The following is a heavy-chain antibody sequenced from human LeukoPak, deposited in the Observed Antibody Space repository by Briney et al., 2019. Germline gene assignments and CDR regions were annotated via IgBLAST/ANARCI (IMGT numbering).Heavy chain of an antibody. J-gene: IGHJ5*02. CDR2: INGDGSTT. CDR3: ERDRSASGSRFDP. Sequence: PGGSLRLSCAASGFTFSSFWMHWVRQAPGKGLVWVSRINGDGSTTHYADSVKGRFTISRDNAKNTLYLQMNSLRAEDTAVYYCERDRSASGSRFDPWGQGTLVTVSS. D-gene: IGHD1-26*01. V-gene: IGHV3-74*01. CDR1: GFTFSSFW.